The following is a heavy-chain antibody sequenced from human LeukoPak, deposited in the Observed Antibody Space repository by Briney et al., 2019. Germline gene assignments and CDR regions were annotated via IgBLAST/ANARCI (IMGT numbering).Heavy chain of an antibody. Sequence: ASVKVSCKASGYTFTSYDITWVRQAPGQGLEWMGWISVYNGNTKYAQKVEGRVTITTDTSTSTAYMELRSLRSDDTAVYYCARSEVGALVDYWGQGTLVTVSS. CDR2: ISVYNGNT. D-gene: IGHD1-26*01. J-gene: IGHJ4*02. CDR3: ARSEVGALVDY. CDR1: GYTFTSYD. V-gene: IGHV1-18*01.